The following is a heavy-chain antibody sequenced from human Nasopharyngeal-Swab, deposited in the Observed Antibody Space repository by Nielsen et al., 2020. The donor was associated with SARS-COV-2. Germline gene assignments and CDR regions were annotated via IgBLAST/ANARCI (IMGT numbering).Heavy chain of an antibody. D-gene: IGHD2-2*01. V-gene: IGHV4-34*01. CDR2: INHSGST. Sequence: RQAPGKGLEWIGEINHSGSTNYNPSLKSRVTISVDTSKNQFSLKLSSMTAADTAVYYCARGHCSSTSCYPRPFDYWGQGTLVTVSS. CDR3: ARGHCSSTSCYPRPFDY. J-gene: IGHJ4*02.